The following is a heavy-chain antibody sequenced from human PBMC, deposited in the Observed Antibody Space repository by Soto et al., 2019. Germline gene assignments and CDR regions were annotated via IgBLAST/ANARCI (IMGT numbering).Heavy chain of an antibody. V-gene: IGHV1-69*13. CDR3: ARLGYCSSTSCYAGYDAFDI. CDR2: IIPIFGTA. D-gene: IGHD2-2*01. Sequence: SVKVSCKASGGTFSSYAISWVRQAPGQGLEWMGGIIPIFGTANYAQKFQGRVTITADESTSTAYMELSSLRSEDTAVYYCARLGYCSSTSCYAGYDAFDIWGQGTMVTVSS. J-gene: IGHJ3*02. CDR1: GGTFSSYA.